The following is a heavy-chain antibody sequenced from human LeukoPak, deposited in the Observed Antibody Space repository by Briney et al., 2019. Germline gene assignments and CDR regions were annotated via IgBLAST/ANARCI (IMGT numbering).Heavy chain of an antibody. CDR1: GGTFSSYA. CDR3: ARSVATSGYRAFDI. CDR2: IIPILGIA. J-gene: IGHJ3*02. V-gene: IGHV1-69*04. D-gene: IGHD5-12*01. Sequence: SVKVSCKASGGTFSSYAISWVRQAPGQGLEWMGRIIPILGIANYAQKFQGRVTITADKSTSTAYMELSSLRSEDTAVHYCARSVATSGYRAFDIWGQGTMVTVSS.